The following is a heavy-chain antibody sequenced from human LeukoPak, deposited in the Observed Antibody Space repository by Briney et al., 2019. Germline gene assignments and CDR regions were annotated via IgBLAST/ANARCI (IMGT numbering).Heavy chain of an antibody. CDR2: IYNSGST. CDR3: ARDHRYSSS. CDR1: GDSISNGNYY. J-gene: IGHJ4*02. D-gene: IGHD6-13*01. V-gene: IGHV4-61*02. Sequence: SQTLSLTCTVSGDSISNGNYYWTWIRQPAGKGLEWIGRIYNSGSTNYNPSLESRVTISVDTSNNHFSLKLSSVTAADTAVYYCARDHRYSSSWGQGTLVTVSS.